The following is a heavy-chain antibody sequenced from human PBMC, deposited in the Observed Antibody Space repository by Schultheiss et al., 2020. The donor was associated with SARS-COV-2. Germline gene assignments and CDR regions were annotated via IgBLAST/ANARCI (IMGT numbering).Heavy chain of an antibody. J-gene: IGHJ5*02. CDR3: ARYSGGPNWFDP. Sequence: SETLSLTCTVSGGSISSSSYYWGWIRQPPGKGLEWIGSIYYSGSTYYNPSLKSRVTISVDTSKNQFSLKLSSVTAADTAVYYCARYSGGPNWFDPWGQGTLVTVSS. CDR1: GGSISSSSYY. D-gene: IGHD6-19*01. CDR2: IYYSGST. V-gene: IGHV4-39*07.